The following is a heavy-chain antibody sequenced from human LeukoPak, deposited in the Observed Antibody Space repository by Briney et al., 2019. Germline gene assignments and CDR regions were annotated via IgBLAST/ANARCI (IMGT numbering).Heavy chain of an antibody. CDR3: AKARWEPNFDY. D-gene: IGHD1-26*01. CDR1: GFTFDDYA. J-gene: IGHJ4*02. V-gene: IGHV3-43*02. CDR2: INENGDIA. Sequence: PGGSLRLSCAASGFTFDDYAMHWVRQGPGKSLEWVSLINENGDIAYYGDSVRGRFTVSRDNAKNSLHPQMNSLTTEDTALYYCAKARWEPNFDYWGQGTLVTLSS.